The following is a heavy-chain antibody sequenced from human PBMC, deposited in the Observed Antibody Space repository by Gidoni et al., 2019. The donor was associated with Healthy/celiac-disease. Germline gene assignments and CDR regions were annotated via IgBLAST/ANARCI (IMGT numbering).Heavy chain of an antibody. CDR1: GGSISSYY. D-gene: IGHD3-3*01. CDR2: IYYSGST. J-gene: IGHJ4*02. V-gene: IGHV4-59*01. Sequence: QVQLQESGPGLVKPSETLSLTCTVSGGSISSYYWSWIRQPPGKGLEWIWYIYYSGSTNYNPSLKSRVTISVDTSKNQFSLKLSSVTAADTAVYYCARGPKDDFWSGYLDYWGQGTLVTVSS. CDR3: ARGPKDDFWSGYLDY.